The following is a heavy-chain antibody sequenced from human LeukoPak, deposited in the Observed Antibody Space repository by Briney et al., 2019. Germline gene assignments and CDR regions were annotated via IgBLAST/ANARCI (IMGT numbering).Heavy chain of an antibody. CDR1: GYTVAAYY. D-gene: IGHD1-26*01. Sequence: GSVKVSCKASGYTVAAYYLHWVRQAPGQGLEWMGWINPNTGGPFYAQRFQGRVTMTWDTSISTAYMELTRVTSDDTAIYYCARHRNSQSTGAGDYWGQGTLLTASS. CDR3: ARHRNSQSTGAGDY. J-gene: IGHJ4*02. V-gene: IGHV1-2*02. CDR2: INPNTGGP.